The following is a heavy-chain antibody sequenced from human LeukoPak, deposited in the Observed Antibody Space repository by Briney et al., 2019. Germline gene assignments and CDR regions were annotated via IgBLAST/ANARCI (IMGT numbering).Heavy chain of an antibody. CDR2: INPSGGST. D-gene: IGHD3-10*01. J-gene: IGHJ4*02. V-gene: IGHV1-46*01. Sequence: ASVKVSCKASGGTFSSYAISWVRQAPGQGLEWMGIINPSGGSTSYAQKFQGRVTMTRDTSTSTVYMELSSLRSEDTAVYYCARDLYYGSGSYGWPNYWGQGTLVTVSS. CDR3: ARDLYYGSGSYGWPNY. CDR1: GGTFSSYA.